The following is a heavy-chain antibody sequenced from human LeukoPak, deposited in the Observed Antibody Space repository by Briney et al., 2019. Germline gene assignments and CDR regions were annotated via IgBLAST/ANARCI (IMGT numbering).Heavy chain of an antibody. CDR1: GYTFTRYY. CDR2: INPSGGST. J-gene: IGHJ4*02. CDR3: ARAGVPTVDFDY. Sequence: RASVKVSCKASGYTFTRYYMHWVRQAPGQGLEWMGIINPSGGSTSYAQKFQGRVTMTRDMSTSTVYMELSSLRSEDTAVYYCARAGVPTVDFDYWGQGTLVTVSS. D-gene: IGHD2-8*01. V-gene: IGHV1-46*01.